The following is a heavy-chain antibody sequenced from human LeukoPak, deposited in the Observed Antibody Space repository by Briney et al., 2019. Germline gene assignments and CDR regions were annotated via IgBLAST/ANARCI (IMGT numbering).Heavy chain of an antibody. D-gene: IGHD4-11*01. Sequence: ASVKVSCKASGYTFTSYDINWVRQAPGQGLEWMGIINPSGGSTSYAQKFQGRVTMTRDMSTSTVYMELSSLRSEDTAVYYCARDADGDYTFDYWGQGTLVTVSS. CDR3: ARDADGDYTFDY. CDR1: GYTFTSYD. J-gene: IGHJ4*02. V-gene: IGHV1-46*01. CDR2: INPSGGST.